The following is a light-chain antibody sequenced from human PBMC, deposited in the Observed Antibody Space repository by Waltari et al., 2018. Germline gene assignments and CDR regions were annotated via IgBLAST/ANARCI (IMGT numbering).Light chain of an antibody. V-gene: IGLV1-44*01. Sequence: HSVLTQPPSASASPGQMVNISCSGGNSNIGSHAVNWFPQLPGTAPKLVIYFNDHRPSGVPDRCSASRSGTSASLAISGLQSEDEGDYYCAAWDDGFVVFGGGTKLTVL. CDR3: AAWDDGFVV. J-gene: IGLJ3*02. CDR1: NSNIGSHA. CDR2: FND.